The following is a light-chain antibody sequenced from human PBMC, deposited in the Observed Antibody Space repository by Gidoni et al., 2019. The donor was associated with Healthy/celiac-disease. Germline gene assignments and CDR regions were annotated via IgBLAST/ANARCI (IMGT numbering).Light chain of an antibody. Sequence: DIVMTQSPATLSVSLGERATLTCRASQSVSSYLAWYQQKPGQAPRLLIYGATTRATGIPTRFSGSGSATVFTLTISSLQSEDFAVYYCQQYNNWRTFGQGTKVEIK. J-gene: IGKJ1*01. CDR2: GAT. CDR3: QQYNNWRT. V-gene: IGKV3-15*01. CDR1: QSVSSY.